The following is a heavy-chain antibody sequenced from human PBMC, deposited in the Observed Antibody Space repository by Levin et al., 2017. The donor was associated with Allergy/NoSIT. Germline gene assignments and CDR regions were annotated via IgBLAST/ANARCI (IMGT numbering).Heavy chain of an antibody. J-gene: IGHJ6*02. CDR3: ARVGKGAAPLGYYYGMDV. CDR1: GYTFTSYY. CDR2: INPSGGST. V-gene: IGHV1-46*01. Sequence: ASVKVSCKASGYTFTSYYIHWVRQAPGQGPEWMGIINPSGGSTHYAQKFQDRVTMTTDTSTSTLYMELGSLRSEDTAVYFCARVGKGAAPLGYYYGMDVWGQGTTVTVSS. D-gene: IGHD3-16*01.